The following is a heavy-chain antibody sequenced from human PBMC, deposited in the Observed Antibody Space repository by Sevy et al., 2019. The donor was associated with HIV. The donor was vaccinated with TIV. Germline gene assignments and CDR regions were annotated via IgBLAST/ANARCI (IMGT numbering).Heavy chain of an antibody. D-gene: IGHD3-10*01. CDR2: ISYDGSNK. V-gene: IGHV3-30-3*01. Sequence: GGSLRLSCAASGFTFSSYAMHWVHQAPGKGLEWVAVISYDGSNKYYADSVKGRFTIYRDNSKNTLYLQMNSLRGEDTAVYYCARGYSGSRDGYNLAYWGQGTLVTVSS. CDR1: GFTFSSYA. CDR3: ARGYSGSRDGYNLAY. J-gene: IGHJ4*02.